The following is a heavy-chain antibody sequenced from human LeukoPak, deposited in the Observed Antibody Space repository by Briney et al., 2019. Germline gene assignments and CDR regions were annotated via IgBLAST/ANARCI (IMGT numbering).Heavy chain of an antibody. D-gene: IGHD6-19*01. J-gene: IGHJ2*01. CDR2: IYTSGST. CDR1: GGSISSYY. Sequence: SETLSLTCTVSGGSISSYYWSWIRQPAGKGLEWSGRIYTSGSTNYNPSLKSRVTMSVDTSKNQFSLKLSSVTAADTAVYYCARDRQWLAYWCFDLWGRGTLVTVSS. V-gene: IGHV4-4*07. CDR3: ARDRQWLAYWCFDL.